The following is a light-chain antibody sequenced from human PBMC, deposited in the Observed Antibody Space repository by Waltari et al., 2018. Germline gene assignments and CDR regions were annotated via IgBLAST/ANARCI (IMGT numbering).Light chain of an antibody. Sequence: DIQMTQSPSTLSASVGDRVTITCRASQSINSWLAWYQQKPGKAPKLLISKASSLESGVPSRFSGSGSGTEFTLSISSLQPDDFTTYYCQQYNLSSWTFGQGTKVEV. V-gene: IGKV1-5*03. CDR1: QSINSW. J-gene: IGKJ1*01. CDR3: QQYNLSSWT. CDR2: KAS.